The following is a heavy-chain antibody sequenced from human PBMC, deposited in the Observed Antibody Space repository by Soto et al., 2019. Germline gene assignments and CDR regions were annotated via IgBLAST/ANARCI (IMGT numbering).Heavy chain of an antibody. Sequence: QVQLQESGPGLVKPSETLSLTCTVSGGSMDTVGFYWTWIRQHPGKGLEWIGYIYDSGNTYYNPSLMSRITISIDTSKTQFSLRLTSVTAADTAVYYCVRSPRRYCSGWYDYFDYWGQGTLLSVSS. V-gene: IGHV4-31*03. CDR2: IYDSGNT. CDR1: GGSMDTVGFY. D-gene: IGHD6-19*01. CDR3: VRSPRRYCSGWYDYFDY. J-gene: IGHJ4*02.